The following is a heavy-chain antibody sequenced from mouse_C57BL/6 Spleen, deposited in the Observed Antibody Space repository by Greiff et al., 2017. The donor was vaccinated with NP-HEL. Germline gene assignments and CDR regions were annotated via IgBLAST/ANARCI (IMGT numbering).Heavy chain of an antibody. D-gene: IGHD2-3*01. CDR3: ARQGDGYYPFAY. V-gene: IGHV5-15*01. J-gene: IGHJ3*01. Sequence: EVMLVESGGGLVQPGGSLKLSCAASGFTFSDYGMAWVRQAPRKGPEWVAFISNLAYSIYYADTVTGRFTISRENAKNTLYLEMSSLRSEDTAMYYCARQGDGYYPFAYWGQGTLVTVSA. CDR2: ISNLAYSI. CDR1: GFTFSDYG.